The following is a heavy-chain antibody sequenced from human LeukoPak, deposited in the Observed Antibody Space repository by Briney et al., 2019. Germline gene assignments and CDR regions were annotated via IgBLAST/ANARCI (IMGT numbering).Heavy chain of an antibody. D-gene: IGHD3-10*01. CDR2: INVGNGNT. J-gene: IGHJ3*02. CDR1: GYTFTSYL. CDR3: ARVLVWFGDRRGPHDAFDI. V-gene: IGHV1-3*01. Sequence: ASVKVSCKASGYTFTSYLIHWVRQAPGQRLEWMGWINVGNGNTKYSQKFQGRVTITRDTSASTAYMELSSLRSEDTAVYYCARVLVWFGDRRGPHDAFDIWGQGTMVTVSS.